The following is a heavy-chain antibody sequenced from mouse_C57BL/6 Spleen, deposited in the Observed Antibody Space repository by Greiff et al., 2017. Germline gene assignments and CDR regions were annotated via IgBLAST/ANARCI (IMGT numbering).Heavy chain of an antibody. CDR2: LYPGDGDT. CDR3: SREGAYDDEGFAY. J-gene: IGHJ3*01. V-gene: IGHV1-82*01. CDR1: GYAFSSSW. Sequence: QVQLQQSGPELVKPGASVKLSCKASGYAFSSSWMNWVKQRPGKGLEWIGRLYPGDGDTNYNGKFKGKATLTADKPSSTAYMLRISLTSEDSAVYFCSREGAYDDEGFAYWGQGTRVTVSA. D-gene: IGHD2-4*01.